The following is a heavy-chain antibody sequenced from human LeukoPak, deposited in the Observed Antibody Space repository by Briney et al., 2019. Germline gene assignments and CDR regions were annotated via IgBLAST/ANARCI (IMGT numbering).Heavy chain of an antibody. CDR3: ARGYYFYDSSGPVSAY. Sequence: SETLSLTCAVSGGSFSGYYWNWVRQPPGKGLEWIGEINHSGSTNYNPSLKRRVSISVDKSKNKFSLKLSSVTDADTAVYYCARGYYFYDSSGPVSAYWGQGTLVTVSS. CDR1: GGSFSGYY. V-gene: IGHV4-34*01. J-gene: IGHJ4*02. D-gene: IGHD3-22*01. CDR2: INHSGST.